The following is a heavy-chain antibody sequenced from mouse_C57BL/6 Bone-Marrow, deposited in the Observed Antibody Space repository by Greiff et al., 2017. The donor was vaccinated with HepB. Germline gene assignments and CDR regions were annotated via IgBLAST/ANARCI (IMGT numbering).Heavy chain of an antibody. Sequence: QVQLQQSGAELVRPGTSVKVSCKASGYAFTNYLIEWVKQRPGQGLEWIGVINPGSGGTNYNEKFKGKATLTADKASSTAYMQLSSLTSEDSAVYFCSSLLRYAMDYWGQGTSVTVSS. CDR3: SSLLRYAMDY. CDR1: GYAFTNYL. D-gene: IGHD1-1*01. CDR2: INPGSGGT. J-gene: IGHJ4*01. V-gene: IGHV1-54*01.